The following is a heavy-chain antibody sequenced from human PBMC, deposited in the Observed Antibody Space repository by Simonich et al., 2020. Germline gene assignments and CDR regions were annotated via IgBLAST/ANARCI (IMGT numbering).Heavy chain of an antibody. CDR3: ARASRGTWWYYYFDY. CDR2: ISGYNGNT. D-gene: IGHD2-15*01. J-gene: IGHJ4*02. CDR1: GYTFTSYG. Sequence: QVQLVQSGAEVKKPGASVKVSCKASGYTFTSYGISWVRQAPGQGLEWMGWISGYNGNTNYAQKLQGRVTRTTYTSTSTAYMELRSLRSDDTAVYYCARASRGTWWYYYFDYWGQGTLVTVSS. V-gene: IGHV1-18*01.